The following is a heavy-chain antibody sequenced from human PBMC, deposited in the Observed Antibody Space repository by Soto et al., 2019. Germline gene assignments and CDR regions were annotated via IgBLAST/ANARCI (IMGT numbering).Heavy chain of an antibody. CDR1: GFTFDDYA. V-gene: IGHV3-9*01. CDR3: AKDISYDSSGYWY. Sequence: LRLSCAASGFTFDDYAMHWVRQAPGKGLEWVSGISWNSGSIGYADSVKGRFTISRDNAKNSLYLQMNSLRAEDTALYYCAKDISYDSSGYWYWGQGTLVTVS. D-gene: IGHD3-22*01. CDR2: ISWNSGSI. J-gene: IGHJ4*02.